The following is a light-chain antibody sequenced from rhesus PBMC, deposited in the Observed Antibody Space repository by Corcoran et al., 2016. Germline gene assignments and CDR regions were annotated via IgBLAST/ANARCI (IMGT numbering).Light chain of an antibody. CDR1: QCLLNSNGNTY. Sequence: DIVMTQTPLSLSIIPGEPASISCRSSQCLLNSNGNTYLHWYLPKPGQSPQLLIYGGSNRASGVPDRFSGSGEGTDVKLKISKVEAEDVGLYYCVQAIAFPRTFGQGTKVEIK. CDR2: GGS. CDR3: VQAIAFPRT. J-gene: IGKJ1*01. V-gene: IGKV2-72*01.